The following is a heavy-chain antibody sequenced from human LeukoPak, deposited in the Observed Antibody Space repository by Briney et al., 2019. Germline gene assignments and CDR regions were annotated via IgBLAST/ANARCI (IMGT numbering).Heavy chain of an antibody. J-gene: IGHJ4*02. D-gene: IGHD2-2*01. Sequence: SETLSLTCTVSGDSITSSAFYWGWIRQAPGKGLEWIGNIFHGGNTHYNPSLKSRVSISVDRSKNQVSLKLSSVTAADTAVYYCARLQPSFSNFFDYWGQGTLVTVSS. CDR3: ARLQPSFSNFFDY. V-gene: IGHV4-39*01. CDR1: GDSITSSAFY. CDR2: IFHGGNT.